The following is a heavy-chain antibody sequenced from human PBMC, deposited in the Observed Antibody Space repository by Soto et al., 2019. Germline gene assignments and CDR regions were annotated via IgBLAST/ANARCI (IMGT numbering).Heavy chain of an antibody. J-gene: IGHJ4*02. CDR3: ARLYCRFNGASCYFHX. Sequence: GEALKISCKGSGYSFTSYWIGWVRQMPGKGVELMGIIYPGDSDTRYRPSFQGQVTISAYKSISTAYLQWSSLKASDTAMYYCARLYCRFNGASCYFHXWGQGTLVTAS. CDR1: GYSFTSYW. V-gene: IGHV5-51*01. D-gene: IGHD2-15*01. CDR2: IYPGDSDT.